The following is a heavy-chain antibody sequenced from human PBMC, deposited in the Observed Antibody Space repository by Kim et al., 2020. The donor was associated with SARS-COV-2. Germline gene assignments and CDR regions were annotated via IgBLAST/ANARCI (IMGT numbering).Heavy chain of an antibody. J-gene: IGHJ5*02. CDR1: GGSFSGYY. Sequence: SETLSLTCAVYGGSFSGYYWSWIRQPPGKGLEWIGEINHSGSTNYNPSLKSRVTISVDTSKNQFSLKLSSVTAADTAVYYCARGPYCSGGSCYEPSRWPRRNWFDPWGQGTLVTVSS. V-gene: IGHV4-34*01. CDR2: INHSGST. D-gene: IGHD2-15*01. CDR3: ARGPYCSGGSCYEPSRWPRRNWFDP.